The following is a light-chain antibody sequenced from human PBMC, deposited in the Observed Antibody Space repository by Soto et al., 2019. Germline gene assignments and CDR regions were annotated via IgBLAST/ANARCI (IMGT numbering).Light chain of an antibody. Sequence: DIQMTQSPSSLSASVGDRVTITCRASQNIGRFLNWHQQKPGKAPNVLINVASTLRSGVPSRFSGSGSGTDFTLTISSLQPEDFATYYCQQSYSTPLTFGGGTKVDI. CDR3: QQSYSTPLT. J-gene: IGKJ4*01. CDR1: QNIGRF. CDR2: VAS. V-gene: IGKV1-39*01.